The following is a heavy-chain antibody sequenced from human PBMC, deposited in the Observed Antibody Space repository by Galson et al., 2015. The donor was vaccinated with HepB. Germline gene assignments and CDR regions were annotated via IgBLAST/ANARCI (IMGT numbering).Heavy chain of an antibody. CDR1: GHTFTSYG. CDR2: IHTYNGNT. Sequence: SVKVSCKASGHTFTSYGISWLRQAPGQGLEWMGWIHTYNGNTNYAQTVRDRVTMTTDKSTGTAYMELRSLRPDDTAVYYCALWFGELPYFDYWGQGTLVTVSS. D-gene: IGHD3-10*01. CDR3: ALWFGELPYFDY. J-gene: IGHJ4*02. V-gene: IGHV1-18*01.